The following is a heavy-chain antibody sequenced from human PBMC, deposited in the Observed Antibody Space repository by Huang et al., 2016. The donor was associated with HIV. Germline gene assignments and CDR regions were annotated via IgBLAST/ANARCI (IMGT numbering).Heavy chain of an antibody. Sequence: EVQLVESGGGLIQPGGSLRLSCAASGFTVRSNYMSWVRQAPGKGLGWVSVIYSDDSTYFADSVKGRFTISRDNSKNTLYLQMNSLRAEDTAVYYCAAQWELRGGVDFWGQGTLVTVSS. V-gene: IGHV3-53*01. J-gene: IGHJ4*02. CDR2: IYSDDST. CDR1: GFTVRSNY. CDR3: AAQWELRGGVDF. D-gene: IGHD1-26*01.